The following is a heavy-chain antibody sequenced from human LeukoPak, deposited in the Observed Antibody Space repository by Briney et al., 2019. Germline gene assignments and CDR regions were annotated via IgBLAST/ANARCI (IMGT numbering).Heavy chain of an antibody. Sequence: SETLSLTCTVSGGSISSYYWSWIRQPPGKGLEWIGYIYYSGSTNYNPSLKSRVTISVDTSRNLFSLQLSSVTAADTAVYYCATSRTLCAPALIDYWGQGALVTVSS. CDR2: IYYSGST. V-gene: IGHV4-59*08. CDR3: ATSRTLCAPALIDY. CDR1: GGSISSYY. D-gene: IGHD2-2*01. J-gene: IGHJ4*02.